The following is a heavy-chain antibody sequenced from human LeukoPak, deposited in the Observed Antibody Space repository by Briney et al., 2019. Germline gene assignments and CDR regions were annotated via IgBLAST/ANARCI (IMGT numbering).Heavy chain of an antibody. CDR2: IYYSGST. D-gene: IGHD2-15*01. J-gene: IGHJ4*02. V-gene: IGHV4-59*08. Sequence: SETLSLTCTVSGGSISSYYWSWIRQPPGKGLEWIGYIYYSGSTNYNPSLKSRVTISVDTSKNQFSLKLSSVTAADTAVYYCARAEWVAALFDYWGQGTLVTVSS. CDR3: ARAEWVAALFDY. CDR1: GGSISSYY.